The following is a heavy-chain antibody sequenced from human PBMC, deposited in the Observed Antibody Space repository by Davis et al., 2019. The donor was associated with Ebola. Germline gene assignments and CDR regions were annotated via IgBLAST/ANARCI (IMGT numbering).Heavy chain of an antibody. V-gene: IGHV4-59*08. CDR3: ASLLTYYYGSGIYSSPYYFDY. CDR1: GGSINNYF. J-gene: IGHJ4*02. Sequence: SETLSLTCTVSGGSINNYFWSWIRQPPGKGLEWIGNIHYLGNTNYNPSLKSRVTISVDTSKNQFSLKLSSVTAADTAVYYCASLLTYYYGSGIYSSPYYFDYWGQGTLVTVSS. CDR2: IHYLGNT. D-gene: IGHD3-10*01.